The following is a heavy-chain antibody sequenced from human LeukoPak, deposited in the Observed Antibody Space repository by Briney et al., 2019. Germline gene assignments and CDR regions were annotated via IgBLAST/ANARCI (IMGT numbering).Heavy chain of an antibody. CDR3: ARGLNSFDY. CDR1: GGSISSYY. Sequence: PSETLSLTCTVSGGSISSYYWSWIRQPPGKGLEWIGYIYYSGNTNYNPSLKSRVTISVDTSKNQFSLKLSSVTAADTAVYYCARGLNSFDYWGQGTLVTVSS. CDR2: IYYSGNT. V-gene: IGHV4-59*01. D-gene: IGHD2/OR15-2a*01. J-gene: IGHJ4*02.